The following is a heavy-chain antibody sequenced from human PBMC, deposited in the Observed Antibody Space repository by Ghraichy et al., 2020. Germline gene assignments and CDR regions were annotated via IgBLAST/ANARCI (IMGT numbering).Heavy chain of an antibody. CDR2: ISNSGSYT. CDR3: ARIGTAMAKNLDY. J-gene: IGHJ4*02. V-gene: IGHV3-11*03. Sequence: FSYISNSGSYTNNADSVKGRFTISRDNATNSLDLQMNSLRAEATAVYYCARIGTAMAKNLDYWGQG. D-gene: IGHD5-18*01.